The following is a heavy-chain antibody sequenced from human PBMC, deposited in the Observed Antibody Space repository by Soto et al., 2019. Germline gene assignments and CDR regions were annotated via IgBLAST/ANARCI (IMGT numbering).Heavy chain of an antibody. Sequence: SETLSLTCAVSGGSISSGGYSWSWIRQPPGKGLEWIGYIYHSGSTYYNPSLKSRVTISVDRSKNQFSLKLCSVTAADTAVYYCARIMITFGGAPYGMDVWGQGTTVTVSS. V-gene: IGHV4-30-2*01. CDR1: GGSISSGGYS. J-gene: IGHJ6*02. D-gene: IGHD3-16*01. CDR3: ARIMITFGGAPYGMDV. CDR2: IYHSGST.